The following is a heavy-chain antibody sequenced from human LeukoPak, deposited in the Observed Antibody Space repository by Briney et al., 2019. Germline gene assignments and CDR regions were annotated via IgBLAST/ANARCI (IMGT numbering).Heavy chain of an antibody. V-gene: IGHV3-11*05. CDR1: GFTLTDYC. CDR3: ARDNGGHYLDY. J-gene: IGHJ4*02. Sequence: KPGGSLRLSRAPPGFTLTDYCMRCVRQAPGKGLEWVSYIRSTSSYTNYADSLKGRFTISRDNAKNSLYLQMDSLRAEDTAVYYCARDNGGHYLDYWGQGTLVTVSS. D-gene: IGHD3-10*01. CDR2: IRSTSSYT.